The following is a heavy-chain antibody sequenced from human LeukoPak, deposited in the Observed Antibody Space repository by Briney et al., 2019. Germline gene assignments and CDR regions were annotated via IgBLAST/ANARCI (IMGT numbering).Heavy chain of an antibody. V-gene: IGHV5-51*01. Sequence: GESLKISCKGSGYSFTTYWIGWVRQMPGKGLEWMGIIYPGDSDTRYSPSFQGQVTISADKSINTAYLQWSSLKASDTAMYYCARPSSGWYDYFDYWGQGTQVTVSS. D-gene: IGHD6-19*01. J-gene: IGHJ4*02. CDR2: IYPGDSDT. CDR3: ARPSSGWYDYFDY. CDR1: GYSFTTYW.